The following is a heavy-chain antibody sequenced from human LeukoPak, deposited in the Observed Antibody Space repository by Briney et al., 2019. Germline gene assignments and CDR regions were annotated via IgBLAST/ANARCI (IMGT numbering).Heavy chain of an antibody. V-gene: IGHV3-48*03. D-gene: IGHD3-22*01. CDR1: GFTFSSYE. J-gene: IGHJ4*02. CDR3: ARARYVVSMRVVVKWPLFDY. CDR2: ISSSGSTI. Sequence: SGGSLRLSCAASGFTFSSYEMNWVRQAPGKGLEWVSYISSSGSTIYYADSVKGRFTISRDKGKNPLYLQMNSLRAEDTAVYYCARARYVVSMRVVVKWPLFDYWGQGTLVTVSS.